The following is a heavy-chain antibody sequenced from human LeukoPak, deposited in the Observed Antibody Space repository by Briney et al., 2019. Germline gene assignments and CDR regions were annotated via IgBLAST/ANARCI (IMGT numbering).Heavy chain of an antibody. CDR3: AKARYIRSWDSFDY. J-gene: IGHJ4*02. Sequence: QPGGSLRLSCAASGFTFSSYAMTWVRQAPGKGLEWVSTISGSGANTSNADSVKGRFTISRDNSKNTLSLQMDSLRAEDTATYYCAKARYIRSWDSFDYWGKGTLVTVSS. CDR1: GFTFSSYA. CDR2: ISGSGANT. V-gene: IGHV3-23*01. D-gene: IGHD6-13*01.